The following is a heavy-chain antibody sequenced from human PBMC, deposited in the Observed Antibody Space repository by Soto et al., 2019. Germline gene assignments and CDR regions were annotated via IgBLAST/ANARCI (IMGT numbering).Heavy chain of an antibody. CDR2: IRSKANSYAT. CDR3: TRHAIAVAGIDY. Sequence: SLRLSCAASGFTFSGSAMHWVRQASGKGLEWVGRIRSKANSYATAYAASVKGRFTISRDDSKNTAYLQMNSLKTEDTAVYYCTRHAIAVAGIDYWGQGTLVTVSS. CDR1: GFTFSGSA. D-gene: IGHD6-19*01. J-gene: IGHJ4*02. V-gene: IGHV3-73*01.